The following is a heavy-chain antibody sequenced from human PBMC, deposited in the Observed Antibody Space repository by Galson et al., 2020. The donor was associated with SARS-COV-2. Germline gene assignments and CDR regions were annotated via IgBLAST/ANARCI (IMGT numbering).Heavy chain of an antibody. CDR3: ARGDMGNDYFDY. CDR2: IDREGSST. Sequence: GGSLRLSCAASGFTFSSYWMHWVRQAPGKGLVWVSRIDREGSSTSYADSVKGRFTISGDNAKNTLYLQMNSLRAEDTGVYYCARGDMGNDYFDYWGQGTLVTVAS. V-gene: IGHV3-74*01. J-gene: IGHJ4*02. CDR1: GFTFSSYW. D-gene: IGHD7-27*01.